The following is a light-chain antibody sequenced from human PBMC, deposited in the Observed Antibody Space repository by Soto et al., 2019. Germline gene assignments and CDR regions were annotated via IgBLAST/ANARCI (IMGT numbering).Light chain of an antibody. V-gene: IGLV1-40*01. J-gene: IGLJ1*01. Sequence: QSVLTQPPSVSGAPGQRVTISCTGSSSNIGAGYDVHWYQQLPGTAPKLLIYDNDNRPSGVPDRFSGSKSGTSASLAITGLQAGDEADYYCQSFDSSMTAHVFGTGTKVTVL. CDR1: SSNIGAGYD. CDR3: QSFDSSMTAHV. CDR2: DND.